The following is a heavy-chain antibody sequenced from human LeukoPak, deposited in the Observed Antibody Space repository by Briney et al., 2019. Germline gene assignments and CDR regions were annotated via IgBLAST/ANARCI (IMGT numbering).Heavy chain of an antibody. Sequence: SQTLSLTCTVSGVSISSGSYYWSWIRQPPGKGLEWIAGIYTSGSTNYNPSLKSRVTISVDTSKNQFSLKLSSVTAADTAVYYCVRSSYYYDSSGYYYYYYYYMDVWGKGTTVTVSS. CDR2: IYTSGST. CDR3: VRSSYYYDSSGYYYYYYYYMDV. V-gene: IGHV4-61*02. J-gene: IGHJ6*03. D-gene: IGHD3-22*01. CDR1: GVSISSGSYY.